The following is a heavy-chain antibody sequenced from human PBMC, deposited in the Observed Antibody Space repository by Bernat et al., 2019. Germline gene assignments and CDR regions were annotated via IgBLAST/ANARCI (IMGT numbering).Heavy chain of an antibody. CDR1: GYSFTTYY. CDR2: INPNSGDT. D-gene: IGHD4-17*01. Sequence: QGQLVQSGPEVKKHGASVQVSCKASGYSFTTYYLHWVRQAPGQGLEWMGRINPNSGDTDYAQESQGRVTMTRDTSISTAYMELSRLTSDDTAVYYCARADYGDYYFDFWGQGTLVTVSS. V-gene: IGHV1-2*06. CDR3: ARADYGDYYFDF. J-gene: IGHJ4*02.